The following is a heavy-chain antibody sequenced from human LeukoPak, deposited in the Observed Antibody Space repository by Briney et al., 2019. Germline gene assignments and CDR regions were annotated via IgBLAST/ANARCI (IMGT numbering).Heavy chain of an antibody. CDR1: GFTFSNYW. J-gene: IGHJ4*02. CDR2: IYNDGSST. D-gene: IGHD6-6*01. Sequence: GGSLRLSCAASGFTFSNYWMHWVRQAPGKGLVWVSRIYNDGSSTSYADSVKGRFTISRGNSKNTLYLQMNSLRAEDTAVYYCAKFAALAGQLVPPDYWGQGTLVTVSS. V-gene: IGHV3-74*01. CDR3: AKFAALAGQLVPPDY.